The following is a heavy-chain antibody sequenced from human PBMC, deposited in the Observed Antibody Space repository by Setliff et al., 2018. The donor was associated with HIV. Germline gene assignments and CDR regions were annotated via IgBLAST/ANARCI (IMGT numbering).Heavy chain of an antibody. CDR3: ARLCSNGVCRPVGDHVFDV. Sequence: PSETLSLTCIVSGAGISGYSWSWIRQPLGKGLEWIGDIDSNGRPNYNTSLNSRLTVSADPSKNQISMKLSSVTAADTAIYYCARLCSNGVCRPVGDHVFDVWGQGTMVTVSS. V-gene: IGHV4-4*09. D-gene: IGHD2-8*01. CDR2: IDSNGRP. CDR1: GAGISGYS. J-gene: IGHJ3*01.